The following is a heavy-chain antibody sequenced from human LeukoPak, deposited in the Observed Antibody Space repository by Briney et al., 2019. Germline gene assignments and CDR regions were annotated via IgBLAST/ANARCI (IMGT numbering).Heavy chain of an antibody. CDR3: ARSRRQILGKNDAFDI. V-gene: IGHV4-39*07. J-gene: IGHJ3*02. CDR1: GGSISSSSYY. CDR2: IYYSGST. D-gene: IGHD3-16*01. Sequence: SETLSLTCTDSGGSISSSSYYGGWIRQPPGKGLEWIGSIYYSGSTYYNPSLKSRVTISVETSKNQFSLKLSSVTAADTAVYYCARSRRQILGKNDAFDIWGQGTMVPVSS.